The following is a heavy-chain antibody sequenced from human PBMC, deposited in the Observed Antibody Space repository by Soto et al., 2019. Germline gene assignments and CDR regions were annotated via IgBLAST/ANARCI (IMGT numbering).Heavy chain of an antibody. CDR1: GFTFSSYA. D-gene: IGHD3-22*01. Sequence: GGSLRLSCAASGFTFSSYAMSWVRQAPGKGLEWVSAISGSGGSTYYADSVKGRFTLSRDNSKNTLYLQINSLRAEDTVVYYCAKDLFDYDSSGYYYVPTPGAFDIWGQGTMVTVSS. V-gene: IGHV3-23*01. CDR3: AKDLFDYDSSGYYYVPTPGAFDI. J-gene: IGHJ3*02. CDR2: ISGSGGST.